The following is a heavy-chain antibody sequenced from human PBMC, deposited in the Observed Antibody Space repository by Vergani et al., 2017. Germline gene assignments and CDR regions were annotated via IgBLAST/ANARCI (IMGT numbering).Heavy chain of an antibody. CDR1: GFTFSSYA. J-gene: IGHJ5*02. D-gene: IGHD6-19*01. Sequence: EVQLLESGGGLVQPGGSLRLSCAASGFTFSSYAMSWVRQAPGKGLEWVSAFSGSGGSTYYADSVKGRFTISRDNSKNTLYLQMNSLRAEDTALYYCANDFSRERRAVAGAWGQGTLVTVSS. CDR2: FSGSGGST. CDR3: ANDFSRERRAVAGA. V-gene: IGHV3-23*01.